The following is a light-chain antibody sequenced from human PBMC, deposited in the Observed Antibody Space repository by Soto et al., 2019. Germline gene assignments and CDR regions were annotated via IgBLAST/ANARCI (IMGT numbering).Light chain of an antibody. J-gene: IGKJ1*01. V-gene: IGKV3-20*01. CDR2: GAA. Sequence: IVLTKSPGTLSLSRWERGNLCCRASQSVSSSYLAWYQQKPGQAPRLLINGAASRATGIPDRFSGSGCGTRFTLTISRLEPQDFAVYYSQEYLQWPPGRSAQGTKVDIK. CDR1: QSVSSSY. CDR3: QEYLQWPPGR.